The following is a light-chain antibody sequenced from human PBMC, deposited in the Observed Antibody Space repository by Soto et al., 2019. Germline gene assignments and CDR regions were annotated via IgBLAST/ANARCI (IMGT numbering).Light chain of an antibody. CDR1: QSLVYSDGNTY. CDR2: RVS. J-gene: IGKJ1*01. CDR3: MQGTHWPRT. Sequence: DVVITQSPLSLPVTLGQPASISCRSSQSLVYSDGNTYLNWFHQRPGQSPRRLLYRVSNRDSGVPDKFSGSGSGTNFSLKISWVEADDVGVYYCMQGTHWPRTFGQGTKVDI. V-gene: IGKV2-30*01.